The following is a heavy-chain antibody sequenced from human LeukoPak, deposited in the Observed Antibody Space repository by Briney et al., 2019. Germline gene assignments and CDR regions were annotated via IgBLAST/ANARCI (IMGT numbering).Heavy chain of an antibody. CDR1: GFTFSNYA. Sequence: PGGSLRLSCVASGFTFSNYAMNWVRQAPGKGLEWVSGVSGGGSSTYYADSVKGRFTISRDNSKNMLYLQMNSLRAEDTAVYYCAKDLYTSRYARCFDYWGQGTLVTVSS. D-gene: IGHD6-13*01. J-gene: IGHJ4*02. CDR3: AKDLYTSRYARCFDY. CDR2: VSGGGSST. V-gene: IGHV3-23*01.